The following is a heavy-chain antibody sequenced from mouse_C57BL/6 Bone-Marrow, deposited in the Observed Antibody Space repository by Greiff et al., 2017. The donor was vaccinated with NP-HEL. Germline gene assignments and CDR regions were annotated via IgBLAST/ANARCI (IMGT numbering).Heavy chain of an antibody. D-gene: IGHD1-1*01. CDR3: ARPHYYGSSYQYYFDD. V-gene: IGHV1-82*01. J-gene: IGHJ2*01. Sequence: QVQLQQSGPELVKPGASVKISCKASGYAFSSSWMNWVKQRPGKGLEWIGRIYPGDGDTNYNGKFKGKATLTADKSSSTAYMQLSSLTSEDSAVYFCARPHYYGSSYQYYFDDGGQGTTLTVSS. CDR1: GYAFSSSW. CDR2: IYPGDGDT.